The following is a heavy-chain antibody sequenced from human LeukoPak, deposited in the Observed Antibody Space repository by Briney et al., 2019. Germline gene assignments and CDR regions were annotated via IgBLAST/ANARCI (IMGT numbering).Heavy chain of an antibody. CDR3: ARDLCGGDCYWDF. CDR2: IYYSGTT. J-gene: IGHJ4*02. CDR1: GGSISSYY. Sequence: SETLSLTCTVSGGSISSYYWSWIRQPPGKGLEWIGYIYYSGTTNYNPSLKSRVIISVDTSKNQFSLKLSSVTAADTAVYYCARDLCGGDCYWDFWGQGTLVTVSS. V-gene: IGHV4-59*01. D-gene: IGHD2-21*02.